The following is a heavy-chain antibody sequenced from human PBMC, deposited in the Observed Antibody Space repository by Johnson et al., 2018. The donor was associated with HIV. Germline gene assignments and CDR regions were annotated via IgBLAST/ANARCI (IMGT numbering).Heavy chain of an antibody. V-gene: IGHV3-9*01. CDR3: AARGYSAYDPMFLDI. Sequence: VQLVESGGGLVQPGGSLRLSCAGSGFTFDDYAMHWVRQAPGKGLEWVSGISWSSGMIGYADSVKGRFTISRDNAKNSLYLQMSSLRGEDTALYYCAARGYSAYDPMFLDIWGQGTMVTVSS. D-gene: IGHD5-12*01. J-gene: IGHJ3*02. CDR2: ISWSSGMI. CDR1: GFTFDDYA.